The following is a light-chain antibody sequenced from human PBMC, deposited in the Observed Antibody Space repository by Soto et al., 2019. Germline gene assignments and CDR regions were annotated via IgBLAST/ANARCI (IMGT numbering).Light chain of an antibody. Sequence: EIVLTQSPATLSLSPGERATLSCRASQTVSSYLLWYQQKPGQAPRLLTHGASSRATGIPDRFSGSGSGTDFTLTISRLEPEDFAVYYCQQYGSSRTFGQGTKVDIK. J-gene: IGKJ1*01. CDR1: QTVSSY. CDR2: GAS. CDR3: QQYGSSRT. V-gene: IGKV3-20*01.